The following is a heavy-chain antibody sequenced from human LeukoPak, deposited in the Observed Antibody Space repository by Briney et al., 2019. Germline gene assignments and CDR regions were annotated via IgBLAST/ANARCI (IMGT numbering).Heavy chain of an antibody. CDR3: ARDRLQLQS. D-gene: IGHD5-24*01. CDR2: IYYTGNT. Sequence: SETLSLTCTVSGGAISYYYWNLIRQPPGKGLEWIGYIYYTGNTNYNPSLKSRVTISVDTSKNQFSLKLSSVTAADTAVYCCARDRLQLQSWGQGTLVTVSS. J-gene: IGHJ5*02. V-gene: IGHV4-59*01. CDR1: GGAISYYY.